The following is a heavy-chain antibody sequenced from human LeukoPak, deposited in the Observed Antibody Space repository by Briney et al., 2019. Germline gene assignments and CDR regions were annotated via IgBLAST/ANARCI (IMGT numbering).Heavy chain of an antibody. J-gene: IGHJ4*02. V-gene: IGHV3-33*01. D-gene: IGHD6-13*01. CDR3: VRGVGVSRFNYLDS. Sequence: GGSLRLSCAASGFTFSSFGMHWVRQAPGKGLEWVAVIWYDASNKHYADSVKGRFTISRDNSKNTLYLQVNSLRDDDTAVYYCVRGVGVSRFNYLDSWGQGTLVIVSS. CDR2: IWYDASNK. CDR1: GFTFSSFG.